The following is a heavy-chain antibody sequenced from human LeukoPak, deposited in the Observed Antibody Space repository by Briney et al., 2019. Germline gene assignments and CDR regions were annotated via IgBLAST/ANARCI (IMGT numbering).Heavy chain of an antibody. Sequence: GGSLRLSCAASGFTFSTYAIHWVRQAPGKGLEWVALISSDGKNKHYADSVKGRFTISRDNSKNTLYLQMNSLRAEDTAVYYCAKDQTRNYYGSGSYDYWGQGTLVTVSS. CDR3: AKDQTRNYYGSGSYDY. J-gene: IGHJ4*02. D-gene: IGHD3-10*01. V-gene: IGHV3-30*04. CDR2: ISSDGKNK. CDR1: GFTFSTYA.